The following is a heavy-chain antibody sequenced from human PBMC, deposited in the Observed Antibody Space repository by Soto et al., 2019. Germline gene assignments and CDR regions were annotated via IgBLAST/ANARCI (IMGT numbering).Heavy chain of an antibody. D-gene: IGHD1-26*01. V-gene: IGHV1-69*01. J-gene: IGHJ4*02. CDR3: ATDGGRHSGGIEY. CDR1: GGTFSSYS. CDR2: IIPIFGTA. Sequence: QVQLVQSGAEVKKPGSSVKVSCKASGGTFSSYSINWVRQAPGQGLECMGEIIPIFGTANYAQKFQGRVTMTADESTSTGYVELSSLRSEDTAVYYCATDGGRHSGGIEYWGQGALVTVSS.